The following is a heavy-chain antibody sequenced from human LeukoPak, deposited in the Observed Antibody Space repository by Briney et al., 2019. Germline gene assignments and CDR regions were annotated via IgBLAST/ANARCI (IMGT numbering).Heavy chain of an antibody. D-gene: IGHD6-6*01. J-gene: IGHJ4*02. CDR3: AKDLMAARHLDY. V-gene: IGHV3-23*01. CDR1: GLTFSSYA. Sequence: GGSLRLSCAASGLTFSSYAMSWVRQAPGKGLEWVSGISGSGDGTYYADSVKGRFTISRDNSKDTLYLQMNSLRAEDTAVYYRAKDLMAARHLDYWGQGTLVTVSS. CDR2: ISGSGDGT.